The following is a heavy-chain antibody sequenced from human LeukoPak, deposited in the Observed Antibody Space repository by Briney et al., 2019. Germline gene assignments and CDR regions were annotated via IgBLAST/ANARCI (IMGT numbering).Heavy chain of an antibody. V-gene: IGHV4-39*01. CDR1: VGSISSRSYY. CDR3: AIDSGDHRVVY. Sequence: KPSETLYLTCTVSVGSISSRSYYWGWARQPPGKGLEWIGGVFYDGSTHHNPSLKSRVTISADTSKNQYSLRLSSVTAADTAVYYCAIDSGDHRVVYWGQGTLVTVSS. CDR2: VFYDGST. D-gene: IGHD1-26*01. J-gene: IGHJ4*02.